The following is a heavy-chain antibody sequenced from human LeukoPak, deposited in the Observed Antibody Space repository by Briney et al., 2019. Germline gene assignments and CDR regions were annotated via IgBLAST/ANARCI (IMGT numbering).Heavy chain of an antibody. CDR1: GFTVSSNY. D-gene: IGHD1-26*01. Sequence: GGSLRLSCAASGFTVSSNYMSWVRQAPGKGLEWVSVIYSGGSTYYADSVKGRFTISRDNSKNTLYLQMNSLRAEDTAVYYCAKEAIGYSFSQCWGQGTLVTVSS. CDR2: IYSGGST. V-gene: IGHV3-53*01. J-gene: IGHJ4*02. CDR3: AKEAIGYSFSQC.